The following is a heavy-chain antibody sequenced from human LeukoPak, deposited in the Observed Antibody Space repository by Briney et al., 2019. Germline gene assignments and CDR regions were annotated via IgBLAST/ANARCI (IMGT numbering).Heavy chain of an antibody. CDR2: IKQDGSEK. CDR3: ARPETYYYDSSGYLF. D-gene: IGHD3-22*01. V-gene: IGHV3-7*01. CDR1: GYTFTSYG. J-gene: IGHJ4*02. Sequence: SCKASGYTFTSYGISWVRQAPGKGLEWVANIKQDGSEKYYVDSVKGRFTISRDNAKNSLYLQMNSLRAEDTAVYYCARPETYYYDSSGYLFWGQGTLVTVSS.